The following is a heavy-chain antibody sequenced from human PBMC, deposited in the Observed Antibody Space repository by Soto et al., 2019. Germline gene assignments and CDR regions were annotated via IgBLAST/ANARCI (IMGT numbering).Heavy chain of an antibody. CDR2: ISSSSSYI. D-gene: IGHD6-13*01. CDR3: ARASHSSSWFSMNSYYYYYYMDV. Sequence: EVQLVESGGGLVKPGGSLRLSCAASGFTFSSYSMNWVRQAPGKGLEWVSSISSSSSYIYYADSVKGRFTISRDNAKNSMYLQMNSLRAEDTAVYYCARASHSSSWFSMNSYYYYYYMDVWGKGTTVTVSS. V-gene: IGHV3-21*01. J-gene: IGHJ6*03. CDR1: GFTFSSYS.